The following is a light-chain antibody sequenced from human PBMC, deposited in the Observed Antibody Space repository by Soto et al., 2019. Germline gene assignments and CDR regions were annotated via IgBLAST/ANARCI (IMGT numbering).Light chain of an antibody. V-gene: IGKV3-15*01. CDR2: GAS. J-gene: IGKJ2*01. Sequence: EIVMTQSPTTLSVSPGERATLSCRASQSVGSKLIWYQHKPGQAPRLLIYGASARATGIPARFSGSGSGTEFTLPISSLQSEDSAVYFFQERSKWPLYTFGQGIKLEIK. CDR3: QERSKWPLYT. CDR1: QSVGSK.